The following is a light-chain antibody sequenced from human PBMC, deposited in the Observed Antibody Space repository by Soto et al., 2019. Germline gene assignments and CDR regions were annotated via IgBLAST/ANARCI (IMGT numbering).Light chain of an antibody. CDR3: SSYTSSSTIAV. Sequence: QSALTQPASVSGSPGQSITISCTGTSSDVGGYNYVSWYQQHPGKAPKLMIYEVSNRPSGVSNRFSGSMSGNTASLAISGLQAEDEADYYCSSYTSSSTIAVFGGGTKLTVL. J-gene: IGLJ3*02. V-gene: IGLV2-14*01. CDR1: SSDVGGYNY. CDR2: EVS.